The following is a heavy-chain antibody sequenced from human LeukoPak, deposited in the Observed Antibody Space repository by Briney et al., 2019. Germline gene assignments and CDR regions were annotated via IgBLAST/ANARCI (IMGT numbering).Heavy chain of an antibody. Sequence: GTSVKLSCKASGFTFTGSAMLWVRQARGPRLEWIGWIVVGSGNTNYAQKFQERVTITRDMSTSTAYMELSSLRSEDTAVYYCAADRGYDFWSGYHIFDYWGQGTLVTVSS. CDR3: AADRGYDFWSGYHIFDY. V-gene: IGHV1-58*02. CDR2: IVVGSGNT. J-gene: IGHJ4*02. D-gene: IGHD3-3*01. CDR1: GFTFTGSA.